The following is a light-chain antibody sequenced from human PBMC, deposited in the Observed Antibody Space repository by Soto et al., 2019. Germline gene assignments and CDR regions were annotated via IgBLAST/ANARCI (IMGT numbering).Light chain of an antibody. CDR1: NIGSKS. J-gene: IGLJ2*01. Sequence: SYELTQPLSVSVAPGKTARITCGGNNIGSKSVHWYQQKPGQAPVLVIYYDSDRPSGIPERFSGSNSGNTATLTISRVEAGDEAGYYCQVWDSSSDHLVFGGGTKLTVL. CDR2: YDS. V-gene: IGLV3-21*04. CDR3: QVWDSSSDHLV.